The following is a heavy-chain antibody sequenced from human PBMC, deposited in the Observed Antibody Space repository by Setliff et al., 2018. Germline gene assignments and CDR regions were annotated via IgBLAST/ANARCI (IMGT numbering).Heavy chain of an antibody. V-gene: IGHV1-69*05. J-gene: IGHJ6*03. CDR3: ARNLDYPPRGGYYYYYMDV. Sequence: SVKVSCKASGGTFSSYAISWVRQAPGQGLEWMGGIIPIFGTANYAQKFQGRVTITTDESMSTAYMELSSLRSEDTAVYYCARNLDYPPRGGYYYYYMDVWGKGTTVTVSS. CDR1: GGTFSSYA. D-gene: IGHD3-10*01. CDR2: IIPIFGTA.